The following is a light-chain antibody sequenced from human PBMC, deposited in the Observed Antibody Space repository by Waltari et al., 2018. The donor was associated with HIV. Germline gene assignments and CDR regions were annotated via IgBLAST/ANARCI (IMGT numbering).Light chain of an antibody. J-gene: IGLJ1*01. CDR1: SSDVGGYKY. V-gene: IGLV2-23*02. CDR2: DVS. CDR3: CSYAGSSTYV. Sequence: QSALTQPASVSGSPGQSITISCTGTSSDVGGYKYVSWYQQHPGKAPTLMIYDVSKRPSGVSNRFSGSKSGNTASLTISGLQAEDEADYYCCSYAGSSTYVFGTGTKVTVL.